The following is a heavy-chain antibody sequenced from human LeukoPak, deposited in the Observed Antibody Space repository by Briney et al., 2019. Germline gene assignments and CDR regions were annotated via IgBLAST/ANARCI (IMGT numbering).Heavy chain of an antibody. CDR1: GYTFTSYY. CDR2: INPSGGST. V-gene: IGHV1-46*01. D-gene: IGHD5-18*01. Sequence: ASVKVSCKASGYTFTSYYMHWVRQAPGQGLEWMGIINPSGGSTSYAQKFQGRVTMTRDTSTSTAYMELSSLRSEDTAVYYCAREKGYSYGHPAAFDIWGQGTMVTVSS. J-gene: IGHJ3*02. CDR3: AREKGYSYGHPAAFDI.